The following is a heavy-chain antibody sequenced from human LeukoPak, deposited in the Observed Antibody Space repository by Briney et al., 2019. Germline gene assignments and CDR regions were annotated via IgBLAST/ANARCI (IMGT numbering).Heavy chain of an antibody. CDR3: ARDSVAVGAPGIY. CDR1: GGTFSSYA. J-gene: IGHJ4*02. Sequence: SVKVSCKASGGTFSSYAISWVRQAPGQGLEWMGGIIPIFGTANYAQKFQGRVTITADESTSTAYMELSSLRSEDTAVYYCARDSVAVGAPGIYWGQGTLVTVSS. D-gene: IGHD2-2*01. CDR2: IIPIFGTA. V-gene: IGHV1-69*13.